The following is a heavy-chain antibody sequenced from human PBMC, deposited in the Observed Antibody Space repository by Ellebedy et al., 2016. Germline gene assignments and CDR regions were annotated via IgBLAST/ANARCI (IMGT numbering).Heavy chain of an antibody. CDR1: GFTFRNFF. V-gene: IGHV3-23*01. Sequence: GGSLRLSXVASGFTFRNFFMSWVRQAPGGGLEWVSTISAGGDITFSADSVKGRFTISRDNSRDTLYLQMNSLRAEDTAVYYCYYGHYSASWGQGTLVTVSS. J-gene: IGHJ4*02. D-gene: IGHD4-17*01. CDR3: YYGHYSAS. CDR2: ISAGGDIT.